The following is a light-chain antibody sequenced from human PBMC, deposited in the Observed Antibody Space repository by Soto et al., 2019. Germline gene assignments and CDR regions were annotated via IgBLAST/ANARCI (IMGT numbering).Light chain of an antibody. CDR2: KAS. CDR1: QTISSW. V-gene: IGKV1-5*03. Sequence: DIQMTQSPSTLSASVGDRVTITCRASQTISSWLAWYQQKPGKAPKLLIYKASTLKSGVPSRFSGSGSGTEFTLTISSLQPEDFATYYCQQANSFPLNFGGGTKVDIK. CDR3: QQANSFPLN. J-gene: IGKJ4*01.